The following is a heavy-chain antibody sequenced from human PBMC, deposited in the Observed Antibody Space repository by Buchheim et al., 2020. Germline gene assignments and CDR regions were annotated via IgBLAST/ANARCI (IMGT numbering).Heavy chain of an antibody. CDR3: AKDKDIILMVYAALFDF. CDR1: GFTFSNYA. J-gene: IGHJ4*01. CDR2: ISGSGGNT. V-gene: IGHV3-23*01. D-gene: IGHD2-8*01. Sequence: EVHLLESGGTFVLPGGALRLSCAASGFTFSNYAMSWVRQAPGKGLEWVSTISGSGGNTYYADSVKGRFSISRDNSKNTLYLQTNSLRAEDTAIYYCAKDKDIILMVYAALFDFWGHGTL.